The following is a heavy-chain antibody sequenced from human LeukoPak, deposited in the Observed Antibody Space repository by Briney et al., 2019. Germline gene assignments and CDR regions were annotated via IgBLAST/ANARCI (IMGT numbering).Heavy chain of an antibody. Sequence: SDTLSLIYGVSGLSNNTCCYYGTWIPQPPGKGLEGIGYKYYSGSTRYNSSLRSRLTISLDTSKNQFSLRLTSVTAADTAVYYCARGRSYGFDFDSWGPGTLVIVSS. V-gene: IGHV4-61*01. CDR2: KYYSGST. CDR1: GLSNNTCCYY. D-gene: IGHD5-18*01. J-gene: IGHJ4*02. CDR3: ARGRSYGFDFDS.